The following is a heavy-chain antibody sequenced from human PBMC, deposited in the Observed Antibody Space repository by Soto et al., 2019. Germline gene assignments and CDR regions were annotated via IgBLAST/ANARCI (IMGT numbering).Heavy chain of an antibody. J-gene: IGHJ4*02. CDR2: IKPDGSEK. CDR1: GFTFNSYY. CDR3: VRDWRDGYDHYFNH. D-gene: IGHD5-12*01. V-gene: IGHV3-7*03. Sequence: EVQLVESGGGLVQPGGSLRLSCAASGFTFNSYYMRWVRQAPGEGLEWVANIKPDGSEKYYVDSVEGRFTISRDNARNSLYLQMNSLRAEDTAVYYCVRDWRDGYDHYFNHWGQGTPVTVSS.